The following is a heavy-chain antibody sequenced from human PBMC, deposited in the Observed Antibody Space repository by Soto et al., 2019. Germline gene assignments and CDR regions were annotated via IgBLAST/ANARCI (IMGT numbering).Heavy chain of an antibody. D-gene: IGHD3-3*01. CDR2: ISAYNGNT. J-gene: IGHJ4*02. V-gene: IGHV1-18*01. Sequence: GASVKVSCKASGYTFTSYGISWVRQAPGQGLEWMGWISAYNGNTNYAQKLQGRVTMTTDTSTSTAYMELRSLRSDDTAVYYCAREYIGGLLGWSEYYFDYWGQGTLVTVSS. CDR3: AREYIGGLLGWSEYYFDY. CDR1: GYTFTSYG.